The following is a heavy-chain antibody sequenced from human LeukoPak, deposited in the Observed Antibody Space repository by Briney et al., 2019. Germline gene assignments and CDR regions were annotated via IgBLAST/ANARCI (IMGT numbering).Heavy chain of an antibody. D-gene: IGHD3-22*01. Sequence: PSETLSLTCTVSGGSISSSRYYWGWIRQPPGKELEWIGSIYYSGSTYYNPSLKSRVTISVDTSKNQFSLKLSSVTAADTAVYYCARAITYYYDSSGYYLRWFDPWGQGTLVTVSS. J-gene: IGHJ5*02. CDR2: IYYSGST. CDR3: ARAITYYYDSSGYYLRWFDP. CDR1: GGSISSSRYY. V-gene: IGHV4-39*01.